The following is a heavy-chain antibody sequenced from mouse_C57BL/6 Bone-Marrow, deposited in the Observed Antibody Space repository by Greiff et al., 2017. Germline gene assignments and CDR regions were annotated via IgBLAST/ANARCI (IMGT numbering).Heavy chain of an antibody. Sequence: VQLQQSGAELVRPGASVKLSCTASGFNIKDAYMHWVKQRPEQGLEWIGWIDPENGDTEYASKFQGKATITEGTAANTAYLQISSLTAEETAVYYCSAQEGDIGWGQGTTHTVSS. CDR3: SAQEGDIG. CDR2: IDPENGDT. J-gene: IGHJ2*01. D-gene: IGHD2-14*01. CDR1: GFNIKDAY. V-gene: IGHV14-4*01.